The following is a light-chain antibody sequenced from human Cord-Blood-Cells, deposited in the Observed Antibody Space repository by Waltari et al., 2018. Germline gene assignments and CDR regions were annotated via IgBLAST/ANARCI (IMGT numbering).Light chain of an antibody. CDR2: GKR. CDR3: QSYDSSLSGSV. J-gene: IGLJ2*01. V-gene: IGLV1-40*01. Sequence: QSVLTQPPSVSGAPGQRVTISCTGSSSNIGAGYDVHWYQQLPGTAPKLLIDGKRKRPSGAPDRFSGSKSGTSASLAITGLQAEDEADYYCQSYDSSLSGSVFGGGTKLTVL. CDR1: SSNIGAGYD.